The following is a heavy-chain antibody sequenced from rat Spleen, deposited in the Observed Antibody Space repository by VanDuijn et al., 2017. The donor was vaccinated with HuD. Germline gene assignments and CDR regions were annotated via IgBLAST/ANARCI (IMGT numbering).Heavy chain of an antibody. CDR1: GFSFSNYG. CDR2: ISTGGDDT. D-gene: IGHD1-5*01. CDR3: VRLYNNHGYWYFDF. V-gene: IGHV5-25*01. J-gene: IGHJ1*01. Sequence: EVQLVESGGGLVQPGRSMKLSCAASGFSFSNYGMAWVRQAPKKGLEWVASISTGGDDTYYRYSVKGRFTISRDDEESTLYLQMNILRSEDTATYYCVRLYNNHGYWYFDFWGPGTMVTVSS.